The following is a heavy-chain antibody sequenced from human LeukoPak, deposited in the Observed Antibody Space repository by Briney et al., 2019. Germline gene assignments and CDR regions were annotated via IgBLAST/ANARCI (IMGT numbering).Heavy chain of an antibody. CDR1: GFTFSSYN. CDR2: ISSSSSYM. Sequence: PGGSLRLSCAASGFTFSSYNMNWVRQAPGKGLEWVSSISSSSSYMYYADSVKGRFTISRDNSRNTVYLQMNSLRAEDTAVYYCAKERKLLPFDCWGQGTLVTVSS. V-gene: IGHV3-21*01. J-gene: IGHJ4*02. D-gene: IGHD4-23*01. CDR3: AKERKLLPFDC.